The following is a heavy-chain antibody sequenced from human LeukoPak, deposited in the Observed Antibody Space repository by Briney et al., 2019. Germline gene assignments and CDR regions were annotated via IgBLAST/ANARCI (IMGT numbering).Heavy chain of an antibody. CDR3: ARDLAYYYDSSGYYYFDY. CDR1: GYTFTSYS. J-gene: IGHJ4*02. D-gene: IGHD3-22*01. V-gene: IGHV1-46*01. Sequence: ASVKVSCKASGYTFTSYSMHWVRQAPGQGLEWMGIINPSGGSTSYAQKFQGRVTMTRDTSTSTVYMELSSLRSEDTAAYYCARDLAYYYDSSGYYYFDYWGQGTLVTVSS. CDR2: INPSGGST.